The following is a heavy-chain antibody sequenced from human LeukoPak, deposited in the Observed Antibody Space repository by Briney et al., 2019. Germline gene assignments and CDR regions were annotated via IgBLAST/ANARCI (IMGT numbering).Heavy chain of an antibody. J-gene: IGHJ6*02. CDR3: AKEIMVEMATTYYYYYGMVV. D-gene: IGHD5-24*01. CDR1: GFTFSSYA. Sequence: GGSLRLSCAASGFTFSSYAMSWVRQAPGKGLEWVSAISGSGGSTYYADSVKGRFTISRDNSKNTLYLQMNSLRAEDTAVYYCAKEIMVEMATTYYYYYGMVVWGQGTTVTVSS. V-gene: IGHV3-23*01. CDR2: ISGSGGST.